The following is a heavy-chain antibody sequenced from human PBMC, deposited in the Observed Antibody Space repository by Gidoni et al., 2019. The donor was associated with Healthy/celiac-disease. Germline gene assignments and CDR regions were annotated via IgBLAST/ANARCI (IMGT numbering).Heavy chain of an antibody. J-gene: IGHJ2*01. CDR2: ISWNSGSI. CDR3: AKDMKGATVTTIVGVYFDL. CDR1: GFTFDDSA. D-gene: IGHD4-17*01. Sequence: EVQLVESGGGLVQPGRSLRLSCAASGFTFDDSAMHWVRQAPGKGLEWVSGISWNSGSIGYADSVKGRFTISRDNPKNSLYLQMNSLRAEDTALYYCAKDMKGATVTTIVGVYFDLWGRGTLVTVSS. V-gene: IGHV3-9*01.